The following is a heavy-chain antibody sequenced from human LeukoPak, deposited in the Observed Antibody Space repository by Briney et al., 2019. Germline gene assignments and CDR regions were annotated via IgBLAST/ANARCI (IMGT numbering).Heavy chain of an antibody. D-gene: IGHD3-16*01. J-gene: IGHJ4*02. CDR2: IDPDGSEK. CDR1: GFTFNSYW. V-gene: IGHV3-7*01. Sequence: GGSLRLSCAASGFTFNSYWMSWVRQAPGKGLEWVANIDPDGSEKQYGDSVKGRFTISRDNAKNLLFLQMNSLRPDDTAVYYWARLNFWSNSYAAPFDSWGQGSLVTVSS. CDR3: ARLNFWSNSYAAPFDS.